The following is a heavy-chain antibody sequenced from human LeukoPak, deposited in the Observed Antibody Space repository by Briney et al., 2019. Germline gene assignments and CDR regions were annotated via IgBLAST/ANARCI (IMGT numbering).Heavy chain of an antibody. CDR1: GYTFTSYG. J-gene: IGHJ6*02. Sequence: GASVKVSCKASGYTFTSYGISWVRQAPGQGLEWMGWISAYNGNTNYAQKLQGRVTMTTDTSTSTAYMELSSLRSEDTAVYYCATTAVAGTKYYYGMDVWGQGTTVTVSS. V-gene: IGHV1-18*01. D-gene: IGHD6-19*01. CDR2: ISAYNGNT. CDR3: ATTAVAGTKYYYGMDV.